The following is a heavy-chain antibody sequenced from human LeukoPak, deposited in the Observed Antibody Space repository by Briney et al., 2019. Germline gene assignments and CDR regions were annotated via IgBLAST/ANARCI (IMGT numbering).Heavy chain of an antibody. CDR2: IILIFGTA. CDR3: ARGPVGDTMIVVVIPLVD. CDR1: GGTFSSYA. Sequence: ASVKVSCKASGGTFSSYAISWVRQAPGQGLEWMGGIILIFGTADYAQKFQGRVTITADESTSTAYMELSSLRSEDTAVYYCARGPVGDTMIVVVIPLVDWGQGTLVTVSS. J-gene: IGHJ4*02. V-gene: IGHV1-69*13. D-gene: IGHD3-22*01.